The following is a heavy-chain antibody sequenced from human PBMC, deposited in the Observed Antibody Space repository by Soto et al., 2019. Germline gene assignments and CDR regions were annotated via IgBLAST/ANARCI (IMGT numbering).Heavy chain of an antibody. V-gene: IGHV4-31*03. D-gene: IGHD4-17*01. J-gene: IGHJ4*02. Sequence: SETLSLTCTVSGGSISSGGYCWSWIRQHPGKGLEWVGYIYYSGSTYYNPSLKSRVTISVDTSKNQFSLKLSSVTAADTAVYYCASLNAYGDFDYWGQGTLVTVSS. CDR1: GGSISSGGYC. CDR3: ASLNAYGDFDY. CDR2: IYYSGST.